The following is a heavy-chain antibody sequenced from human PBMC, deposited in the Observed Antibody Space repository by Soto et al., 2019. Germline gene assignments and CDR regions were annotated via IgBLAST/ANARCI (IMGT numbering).Heavy chain of an antibody. Sequence: EVQLLESGGGLVQPGGSLRLSCAASGFTFSSYAMSWVRQAPGKGLEWVSAISGSGGSTYYADSVKGRFTISRDSSKNTLYLQMHSLRAEDTAVYYCAKAGYDFWSGYPSFDYWGQGTLVTVSS. CDR1: GFTFSSYA. CDR3: AKAGYDFWSGYPSFDY. D-gene: IGHD3-3*01. V-gene: IGHV3-23*01. J-gene: IGHJ4*02. CDR2: ISGSGGST.